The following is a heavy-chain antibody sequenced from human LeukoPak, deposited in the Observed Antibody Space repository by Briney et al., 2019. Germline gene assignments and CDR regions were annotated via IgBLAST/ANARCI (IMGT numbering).Heavy chain of an antibody. CDR2: IKQDGSEK. CDR1: GFTFSSYW. Sequence: GGSLRLSCAASGFTFSSYWMSWVRQAPGKGLEWVANIKQDGSEKYYVDSVKGRFTISGDNAKNSLYLQMNSLRAEDTAVYYCARETAHYYYDSSGYFDYWGQGTLVTVSS. V-gene: IGHV3-7*01. D-gene: IGHD3-22*01. CDR3: ARETAHYYYDSSGYFDY. J-gene: IGHJ4*02.